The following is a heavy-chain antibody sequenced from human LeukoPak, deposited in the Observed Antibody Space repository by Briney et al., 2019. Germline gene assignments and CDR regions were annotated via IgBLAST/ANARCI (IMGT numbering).Heavy chain of an antibody. CDR1: GFIFSSYG. Sequence: GGSLRLSCAASGFIFSSYGMHWVRQAPGKGLEWVAFIRYDGSNKYYADSVKGRFTISRDNSKNTLYLQMNSLRAEDTAVYYCAKYDFWSGYKWANKNSFDYWGQGTLVTVSS. D-gene: IGHD3-3*01. J-gene: IGHJ4*02. CDR2: IRYDGSNK. V-gene: IGHV3-30*02. CDR3: AKYDFWSGYKWANKNSFDY.